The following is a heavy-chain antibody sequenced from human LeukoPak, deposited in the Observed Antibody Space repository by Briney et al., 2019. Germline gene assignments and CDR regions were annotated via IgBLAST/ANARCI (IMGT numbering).Heavy chain of an antibody. J-gene: IGHJ4*02. V-gene: IGHV4-4*02. CDR1: GGSITNTNY. CDR3: ARLDYGDNHDGDY. CDR2: VNLQGST. D-gene: IGHD4/OR15-4a*01. Sequence: SETLSLTCGVSGGSITNTNYWTWVRQPPGKGLEWIGEVNLQGSTNYNPSLKSRVTISEDTSKNQFSLKLRSVTAADTAVYYCARLDYGDNHDGDYWGQGTLVTVSS.